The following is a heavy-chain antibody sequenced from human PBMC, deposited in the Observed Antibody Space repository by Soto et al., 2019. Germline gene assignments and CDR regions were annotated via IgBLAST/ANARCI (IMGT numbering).Heavy chain of an antibody. CDR1: GFTFSSYG. CDR3: ANPGGVVATSTYAFDI. Sequence: VQLVESGGGVVQPGRSLRLSCAASGFTFSSYGMHWVRQAPGKGLEWVAVISYDGSNKYYADSVKGRFTISRDNSKNTLYLQMNSLRAEDTAVYYCANPGGVVATSTYAFDIWGQGTMVTVSS. D-gene: IGHD5-12*01. J-gene: IGHJ3*02. V-gene: IGHV3-30*18. CDR2: ISYDGSNK.